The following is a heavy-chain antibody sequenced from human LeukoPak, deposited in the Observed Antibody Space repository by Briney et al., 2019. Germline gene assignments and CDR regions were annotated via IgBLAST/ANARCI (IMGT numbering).Heavy chain of an antibody. D-gene: IGHD2-2*01. J-gene: IGHJ6*03. V-gene: IGHV4-34*01. CDR1: GGSFSCYY. CDR2: INHSGST. Sequence: SETLSLTCAVYGGSFSCYYWSWIRQPPGKGLEWIGEINHSGSTNYNPSLKSRVTISVDTSKNQFSLKLSSVTAADTAVYYCARGLYCSSTSCYGYYYYMDVWGIGTTVTVSS. CDR3: ARGLYCSSTSCYGYYYYMDV.